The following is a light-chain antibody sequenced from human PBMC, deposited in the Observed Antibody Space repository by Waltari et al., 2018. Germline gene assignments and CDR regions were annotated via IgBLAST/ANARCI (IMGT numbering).Light chain of an antibody. CDR1: ESVSNF. Sequence: EIVLTQSPATLSLSPGEISTLSCRASESVSNFLAWYQQRPGQAPRLLIYDASNRAPGIPARFSGSGYGTDFTLTISSLEPEDFAVYYCQQRGNRPPVTFGGGTKVEIK. CDR2: DAS. J-gene: IGKJ4*01. CDR3: QQRGNRPPVT. V-gene: IGKV3-11*01.